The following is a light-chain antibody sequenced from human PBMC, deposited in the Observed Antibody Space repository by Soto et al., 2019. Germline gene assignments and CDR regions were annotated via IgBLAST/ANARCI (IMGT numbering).Light chain of an antibody. J-gene: IGKJ5*01. CDR3: QQYNSAPLT. CDR2: AAS. Sequence: IQITHAPSSRSAPVVDGVPITFRASQAINNYLAWYQQKPGKFPKLLIYAASTLHPGVPSRFSGSGSGTDFALTISSLQPEDVATYYCQQYNSAPLTFGPGTQLEIK. CDR1: QAINNY. V-gene: IGKV1-27*01.